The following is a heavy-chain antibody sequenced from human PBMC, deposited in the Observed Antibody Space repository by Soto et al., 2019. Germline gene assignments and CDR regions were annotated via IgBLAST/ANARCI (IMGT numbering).Heavy chain of an antibody. D-gene: IGHD6-13*01. CDR2: ISSSGITI. CDR3: ARGAAAGTWYYYYYGMDV. J-gene: IGHJ6*02. V-gene: IGHV3-11*01. CDR1: GFTFSDYY. Sequence: QVQLVESGGGLVKPGGSLRLSCAASGFTFSDYYMSWIRQAPGKGLERGSYISSSGITIYYADSVKGRFTISRDNAKNSLYRQMNSLRAEDTAVYYCARGAAAGTWYYYYYGMDVWGQGTTVTVSS.